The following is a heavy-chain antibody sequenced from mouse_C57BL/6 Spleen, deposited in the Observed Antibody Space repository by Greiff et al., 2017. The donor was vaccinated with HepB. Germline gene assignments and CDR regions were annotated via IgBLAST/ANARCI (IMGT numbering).Heavy chain of an antibody. CDR1: GYAFSSSW. V-gene: IGHV1-82*01. CDR2: IYPGDGDT. J-gene: IGHJ4*01. Sequence: QVQLQQSGPELVKPGASVKISCKASGYAFSSSWMNWVKQRPGKGLEWIGRIYPGDGDTNYNGKFKGKATLTADKSSSTAYMQLSSLTSEDSAVYCCARELRSAMDYWGKGTSVTVSS. D-gene: IGHD1-1*01. CDR3: ARELRSAMDY.